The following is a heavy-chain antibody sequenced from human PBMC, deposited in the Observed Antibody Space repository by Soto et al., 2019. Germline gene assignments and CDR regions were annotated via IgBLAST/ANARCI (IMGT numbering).Heavy chain of an antibody. CDR1: GASTVSNYH. D-gene: IGHD1-26*01. CDR3: ALALGPTTGLDY. Sequence: PSETLSLTCSVSGASTVSNYHWTWIRQPPGKGLEWMGYIFNSGTTFYKPSITRRLSISMDTTGNHFSLELRSVTAADTAVYYCALALGPTTGLDYWGQGTLVTVSS. V-gene: IGHV4-59*06. CDR2: IFNSGTT. J-gene: IGHJ4*02.